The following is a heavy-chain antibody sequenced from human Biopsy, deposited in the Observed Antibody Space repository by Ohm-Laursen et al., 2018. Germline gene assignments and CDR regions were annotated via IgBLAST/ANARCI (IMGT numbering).Heavy chain of an antibody. Sequence: SVKVSCKVSGGTFSSFGISWVRQAPGQGLEWMGEINSMFGTTNYAQTFQGRVTITADESTSTAYMEASSLRSEDTAVYYCAKRGVERGRPLAYWGQGTLVTVSS. CDR2: INSMFGTT. V-gene: IGHV1-69*13. D-gene: IGHD1-1*01. J-gene: IGHJ4*02. CDR1: GGTFSSFG. CDR3: AKRGVERGRPLAY.